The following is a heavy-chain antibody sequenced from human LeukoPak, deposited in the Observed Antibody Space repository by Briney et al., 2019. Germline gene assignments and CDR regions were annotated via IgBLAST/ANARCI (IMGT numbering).Heavy chain of an antibody. V-gene: IGHV3-21*01. CDR3: ARDDYGGMDV. CDR2: ITSDSRYM. CDR1: GFTFSTYN. J-gene: IGHJ6*04. Sequence: GGSLRLSCAASGFTFSTYNMNWVRQAPGKGLEWVSSITSDSRYMYYADSVKGRFTISRDNAKNSLYLQMNSLRAEDTAVYYCARDDYGGMDVWGKGTTVTVSS. D-gene: IGHD4-23*01.